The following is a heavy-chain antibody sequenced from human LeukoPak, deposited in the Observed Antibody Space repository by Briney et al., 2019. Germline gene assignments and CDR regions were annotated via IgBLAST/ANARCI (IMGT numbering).Heavy chain of an antibody. D-gene: IGHD6-13*01. J-gene: IGHJ6*02. CDR3: ARSGLVVAAAGTASPQYYYYGMDV. CDR2: IWYDGSNK. V-gene: IGHV3-33*01. Sequence: PGGSLRLSCAASGFTFSSYGMHWVRQAPGKGLEWVAVIWYDGSNKYYADSAKGRFTISRDNSKNTLYLQMNSLRAEDTAVYYCARSGLVVAAAGTASPQYYYYGMDVWGQGTTVTVSS. CDR1: GFTFSSYG.